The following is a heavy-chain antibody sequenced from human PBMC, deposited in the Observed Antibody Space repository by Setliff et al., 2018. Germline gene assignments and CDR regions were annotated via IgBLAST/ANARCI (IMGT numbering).Heavy chain of an antibody. CDR1: GYSFTSYS. D-gene: IGHD6-13*01. V-gene: IGHV5-51*01. Sequence: GESLTLSCKASGYSFTSYSIGWVRQMPGKGLEWMGIIYAGDSATRYSPSFQGQVTISADKSISTAYLQWSSLKASDTAMYYCARPRYSSTWYEVGAFDIWGQGTMVTVSS. J-gene: IGHJ3*02. CDR2: IYAGDSAT. CDR3: ARPRYSSTWYEVGAFDI.